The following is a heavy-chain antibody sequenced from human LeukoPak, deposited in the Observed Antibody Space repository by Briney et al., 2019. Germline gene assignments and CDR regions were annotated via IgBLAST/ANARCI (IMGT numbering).Heavy chain of an antibody. CDR3: ARDDDYYYGMDV. CDR1: GGSISSYY. Sequence: PSEPLSLTCTVSGGSISSYYWSWIRQPPGKGLEWIGYIYYSGSTNYNPSLKSRVTISVDTSKNQFSLKLSSVTAADTAVYYCARDDDYYYGMDVWGQGTTVTVSS. CDR2: IYYSGST. J-gene: IGHJ6*02. V-gene: IGHV4-59*01.